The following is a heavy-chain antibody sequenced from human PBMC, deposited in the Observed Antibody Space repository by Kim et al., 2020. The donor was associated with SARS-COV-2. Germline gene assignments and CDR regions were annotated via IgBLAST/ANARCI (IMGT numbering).Heavy chain of an antibody. Sequence: GGSLRLSCVGSGFTFSNYDVSWVRQAPGKGLDWVSAIVPSGATTYYADSVKGRFTISRDNSKNTLYLQMNSLRGEDTAVYYCAKHGLGATGRTHDYWGQGTLVTVSS. CDR1: GFTFSNYD. D-gene: IGHD1-26*01. J-gene: IGHJ4*02. V-gene: IGHV3-23*01. CDR3: AKHGLGATGRTHDY. CDR2: IVPSGATT.